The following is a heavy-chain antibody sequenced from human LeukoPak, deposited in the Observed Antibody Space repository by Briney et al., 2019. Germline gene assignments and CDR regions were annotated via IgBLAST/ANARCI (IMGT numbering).Heavy chain of an antibody. J-gene: IGHJ4*02. CDR3: ARTRPPCTSCLLLDY. D-gene: IGHD2-2*01. CDR1: GYTLTSYG. CDR2: INPNSGGT. V-gene: IGHV1-2*06. Sequence: ASVKVSCKASGYTLTSYGISWVRQAPGQGLEWMGRINPNSGGTNYAQKFQGLVTMSRDTSITTAYMELNRLISDDTAVYYCARTRPPCTSCLLLDYWGQGTLVTVSS.